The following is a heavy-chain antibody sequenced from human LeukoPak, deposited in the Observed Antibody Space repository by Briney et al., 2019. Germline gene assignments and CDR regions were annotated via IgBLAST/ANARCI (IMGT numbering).Heavy chain of an antibody. D-gene: IGHD3-22*01. J-gene: IGHJ6*03. Sequence: RSSETLSLTCTVSGGSISSYYCSWIRQPPGKGLEWIGYIYYSGSTNYNPSLKSRVTISVDTSKKQFSLKLRSVNAADTAEYYCARVRGVGDSSGYYYPLSYMDVWGKGTTVTVSS. V-gene: IGHV4-59*01. CDR2: IYYSGST. CDR3: ARVRGVGDSSGYYYPLSYMDV. CDR1: GGSISSYY.